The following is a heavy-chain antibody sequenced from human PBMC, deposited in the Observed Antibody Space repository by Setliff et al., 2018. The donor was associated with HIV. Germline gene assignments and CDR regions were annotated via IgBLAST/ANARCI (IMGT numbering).Heavy chain of an antibody. CDR2: IYTSGST. Sequence: PSETLSLTCTVSGGSISSGSYYWSWIRQPAGKGPEWIGHIYTSGSTNYNPSLKSRVTISVDTSKNQFSLKLSSVTAADTAVYYCARRHYDFWSGYYNWFDPWGQGTLVTVSS. V-gene: IGHV4-61*09. CDR1: GGSISSGSYY. J-gene: IGHJ5*02. CDR3: ARRHYDFWSGYYNWFDP. D-gene: IGHD3-3*01.